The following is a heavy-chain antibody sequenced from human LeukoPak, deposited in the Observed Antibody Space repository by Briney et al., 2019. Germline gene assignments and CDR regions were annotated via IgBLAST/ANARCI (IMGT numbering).Heavy chain of an antibody. Sequence: PGGSLRLSCAASGFTFSSYAMSWVRQAPGKGLKWVSAISGSGGSTYYADSVKGRFTISRDNSKNTLYLQMNSLRAEDTAVYYCANRAPYGSGSWDYYMDVWGKGTTVTVSS. CDR1: GFTFSSYA. D-gene: IGHD3-10*01. J-gene: IGHJ6*03. CDR3: ANRAPYGSGSWDYYMDV. V-gene: IGHV3-23*01. CDR2: ISGSGGST.